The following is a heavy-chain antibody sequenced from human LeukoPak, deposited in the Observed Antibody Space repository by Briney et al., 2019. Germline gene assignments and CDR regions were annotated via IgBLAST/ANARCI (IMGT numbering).Heavy chain of an antibody. J-gene: IGHJ5*02. V-gene: IGHV1-8*02. CDR3: ARWYYDSSGYYNWFDP. CDR2: MNPNSGNT. CDR1: GYTFTSYA. D-gene: IGHD3-22*01. Sequence: WASVKVSCKASGYTFTSYAMNWVRQAPGQGLEWMGWMNPNSGNTGYAQKFQGRVTMTRNTSISTAYMELSSLRSEDTAVYYCARWYYDSSGYYNWFDPWGQGTLVTVSS.